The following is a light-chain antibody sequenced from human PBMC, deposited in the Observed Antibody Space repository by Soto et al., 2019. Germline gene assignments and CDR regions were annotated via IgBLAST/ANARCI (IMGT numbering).Light chain of an antibody. CDR3: QHYSSYSEA. CDR1: QTISSW. V-gene: IGKV1-5*03. Sequence: DIQMTQSPSTLSGSVGDRVTITCRASQTISSWLAWYQQKPGKAPKLLIYKASTINSGVPSRFSGSGSGTEFTLTISSLQPDDFATYYCQHYSSYSEAFGQGTKVDIK. J-gene: IGKJ1*01. CDR2: KAS.